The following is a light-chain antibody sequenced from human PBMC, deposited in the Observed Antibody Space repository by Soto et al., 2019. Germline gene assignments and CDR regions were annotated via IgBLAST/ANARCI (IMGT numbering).Light chain of an antibody. V-gene: IGKV1-27*01. CDR1: QGITNY. J-gene: IGKJ5*01. CDR2: VAS. CDR3: QKCNSAPPST. Sequence: DIRRTQSPSSLSASVGDRVTITYRASQGITNYLAWCQQKPGGLPRLLIYVASSLQSGVPSRFSGCASWTDFTLTISSLQPEHVATCYCQKCNSAPPSTFGQGTRLEIK.